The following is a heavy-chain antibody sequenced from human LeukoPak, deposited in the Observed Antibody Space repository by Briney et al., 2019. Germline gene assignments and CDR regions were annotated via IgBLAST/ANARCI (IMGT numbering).Heavy chain of an antibody. J-gene: IGHJ4*02. CDR1: GGFISSYY. V-gene: IGHV4-59*08. CDR3: ARHGTGSCSGGSCLNDFDY. CDR2: IHSSGRT. Sequence: SETLSLTCTVSGGFISSYYWTWIRQSPGKGLEWIGFIHSSGRTSYNPSLKSRVTISVDTSKNRFSLRLSSVTAADTAVYYCARHGTGSCSGGSCLNDFDYWGQGTLVTVSS. D-gene: IGHD2-15*01.